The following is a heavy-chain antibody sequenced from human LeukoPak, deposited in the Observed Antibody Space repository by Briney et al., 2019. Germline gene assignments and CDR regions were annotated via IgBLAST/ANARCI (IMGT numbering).Heavy chain of an antibody. CDR2: ISYDGSDK. CDR3: ARGGIAAAGTYRYYFDY. Sequence: GGXXRXXCAXSSXXFSSYAXXWVRQAPGKGLEWVAVISYDGSDKFYADSVKGRFTISRDNSKNTLYLQMSSLGAEDTAVYSCARGGIAAAGTYRYYFDYWGQGTLVTVSS. J-gene: IGHJ4*02. D-gene: IGHD6-13*01. CDR1: SXXFSSYA. V-gene: IGHV3-30*04.